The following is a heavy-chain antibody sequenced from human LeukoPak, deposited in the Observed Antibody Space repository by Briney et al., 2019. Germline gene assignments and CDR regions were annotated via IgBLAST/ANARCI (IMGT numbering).Heavy chain of an antibody. D-gene: IGHD5-18*01. CDR2: IYTSGST. J-gene: IGHJ6*02. V-gene: IGHV4-4*07. Sequence: SETLSLTCTVSGGSISSYYWSWIRQPAGKGLGWIGRIYTSGSTNYNPSLKSRVTMSVDTSKNQFSLKLSSVTAADTAVYYCARDYDGYSYGYYYYYGMDVWGQGTTVTVSS. CDR3: ARDYDGYSYGYYYYYGMDV. CDR1: GGSISSYY.